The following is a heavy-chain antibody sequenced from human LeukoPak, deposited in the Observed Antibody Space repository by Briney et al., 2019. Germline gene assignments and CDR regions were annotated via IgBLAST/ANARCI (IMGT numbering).Heavy chain of an antibody. CDR1: GFTFTSSA. J-gene: IGHJ4*02. D-gene: IGHD6-19*01. V-gene: IGHV1-58*01. CDR2: IVVGSGNT. CDR3: AAGSYSSGWYDN. Sequence: ASVKVSCKASGFTFTSSAVQWVRQARGQRLEWIGWIVVGSGNTNYAQKFQERVTITRDMSTSTAYMELSSLRSEDTAAYYCAAGSYSSGWYDNWGQGTLVTVSS.